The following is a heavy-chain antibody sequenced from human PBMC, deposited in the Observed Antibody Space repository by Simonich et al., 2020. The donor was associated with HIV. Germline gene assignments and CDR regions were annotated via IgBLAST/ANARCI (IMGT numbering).Heavy chain of an antibody. CDR3: ARGRTVTTTGIDY. CDR2: INHRGST. J-gene: IGHJ4*02. V-gene: IGHV4-34*01. CDR1: GGSFSGNY. Sequence: QVQLQQGGAGLLKASETLSLTGAVYGGSFSGNYWTWIRQPPGKGLEGIGEINHRGSTNNNPSLKSRVTITVDTSNNQFSLKLSFVTAADTAVYYCARGRTVTTTGIDYWGQGTLVTVSS. D-gene: IGHD4-17*01.